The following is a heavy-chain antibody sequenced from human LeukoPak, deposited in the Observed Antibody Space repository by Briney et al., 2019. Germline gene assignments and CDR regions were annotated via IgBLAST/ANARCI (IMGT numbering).Heavy chain of an antibody. Sequence: SETLSLTCTVSGASISSYYWSWIRQPPGKGLEWIGEINHSGSTNYNPSLKSRVTISVDTSKNQFSLKLSSVTAADTAVYYCARDGKEAEYFQHWGQGTLVTVSS. D-gene: IGHD5-24*01. V-gene: IGHV4-34*01. CDR1: GASISSYY. J-gene: IGHJ1*01. CDR3: ARDGKEAEYFQH. CDR2: INHSGST.